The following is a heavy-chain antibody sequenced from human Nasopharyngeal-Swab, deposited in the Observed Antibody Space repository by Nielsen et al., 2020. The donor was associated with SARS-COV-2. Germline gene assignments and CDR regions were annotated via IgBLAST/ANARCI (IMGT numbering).Heavy chain of an antibody. J-gene: IGHJ6*03. D-gene: IGHD3-3*01. CDR2: INHSGST. Sequence: SQTLSLTCAVYGGSFSGYYWSWIRQPPGKGLEWIGEINHSGSTNYNPSLKSRVTISLDTSKNQFSLKLSSVTAADTAVYYCAREGRFLEWLLSHDYYYMDVWGKGTTVTVSS. CDR3: AREGRFLEWLLSHDYYYMDV. CDR1: GGSFSGYY. V-gene: IGHV4-34*01.